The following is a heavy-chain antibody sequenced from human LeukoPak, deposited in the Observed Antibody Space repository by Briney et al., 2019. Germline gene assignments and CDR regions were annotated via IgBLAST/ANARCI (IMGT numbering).Heavy chain of an antibody. CDR3: ARGRPHGNDY. D-gene: IGHD4-23*01. CDR1: GFTFSSYW. Sequence: GGSLRLSCAASGFTFSSYWMNWVRHAPGKGLVWVSRIASDGSSTTYADSVKGRFSISRDNAKNTLYLQMNSLRVEDTAVYYCARGRPHGNDYWGQGTLVTISS. J-gene: IGHJ4*02. CDR2: IASDGSST. V-gene: IGHV3-74*01.